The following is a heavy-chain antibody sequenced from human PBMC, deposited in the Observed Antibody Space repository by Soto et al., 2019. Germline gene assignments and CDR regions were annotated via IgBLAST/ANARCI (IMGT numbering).Heavy chain of an antibody. CDR2: IYHSGST. CDR1: GGSISSGGYS. Sequence: PSETLSLTCAVSGGSISSGGYSWSWIRQPPGKGLEWIGYIYHSGSTYYNPSLKSRVTISVDRSKNQFSLKLSSVTAADTAVYYCAREHSSSGWFDPWGQAPLVTVSS. V-gene: IGHV4-30-2*01. CDR3: AREHSSSGWFDP. D-gene: IGHD3-22*01. J-gene: IGHJ5*02.